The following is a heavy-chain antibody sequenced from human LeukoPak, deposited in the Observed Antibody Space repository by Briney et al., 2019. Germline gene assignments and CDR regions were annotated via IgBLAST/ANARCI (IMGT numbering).Heavy chain of an antibody. J-gene: IGHJ6*03. CDR2: ISSSGSTI. Sequence: PGGSLRLSCAASGFTFSDYYMSWIRQAPGKGLEWVSYISSSGSTIYYADSVKGRFTISRDNAKNSLYLQMNSLRAEDTAVYYCARDTPVVPAAYYYYYYYMDVWGKGTTVTVSS. V-gene: IGHV3-11*04. CDR1: GFTFSDYY. D-gene: IGHD2-2*01. CDR3: ARDTPVVPAAYYYYYYYMDV.